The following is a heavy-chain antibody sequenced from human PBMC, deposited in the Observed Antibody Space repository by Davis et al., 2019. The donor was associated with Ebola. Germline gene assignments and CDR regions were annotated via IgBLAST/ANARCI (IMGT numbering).Heavy chain of an antibody. CDR1: AGSISSYY. D-gene: IGHD3-3*01. V-gene: IGHV4-59*01. CDR2: IYYSGST. CDR3: ARVNYDFWSGYYTDRWFDP. Sequence: SETLSPTCTVSAGSISSYYWSWIRQPPGKGLEWIGYIYYSGSTNYNPSLKSQVTISVDTSKNQFSLKLSSVTAADTAVYYCARVNYDFWSGYYTDRWFDPWGREPWSPSPQ. J-gene: IGHJ5*02.